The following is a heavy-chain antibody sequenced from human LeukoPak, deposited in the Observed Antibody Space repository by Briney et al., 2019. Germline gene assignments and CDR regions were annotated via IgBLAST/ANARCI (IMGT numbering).Heavy chain of an antibody. D-gene: IGHD4-17*01. CDR3: VKDLETYAI. V-gene: IGHV3-30*14. J-gene: IGHJ4*02. CDR2: ISYDGSNK. CDR1: GFTFSSYA. Sequence: GGSLRLSCAASGFTFSSYAMHWVRQAPGKGLEWVAVISYDGSNKYYADSVKGRFTISRDNSKNTLYLQMSSLRAEDTAVYYCVKDLETYAIWGQGTLVTVSS.